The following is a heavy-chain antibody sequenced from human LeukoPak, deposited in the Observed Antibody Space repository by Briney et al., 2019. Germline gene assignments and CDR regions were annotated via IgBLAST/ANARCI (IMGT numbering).Heavy chain of an antibody. J-gene: IGHJ4*02. Sequence: SETLSLTCTVSGGSISSYYWIWIRQPPGKGLEWIGYIYYSGSTNYNPSLKSRVTISVDTSKNQFSLKLSSVTAADTAVYYCARFSRSWYGQLDYWGQGTLVTVSS. V-gene: IGHV4-59*01. CDR3: ARFSRSWYGQLDY. CDR2: IYYSGST. D-gene: IGHD6-13*01. CDR1: GGSISSYY.